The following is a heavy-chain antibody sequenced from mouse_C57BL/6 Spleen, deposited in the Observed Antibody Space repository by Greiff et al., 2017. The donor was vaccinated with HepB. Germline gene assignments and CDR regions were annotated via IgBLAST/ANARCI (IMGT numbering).Heavy chain of an antibody. Sequence: EVKLQESGAELVKPGASVKLSCTASGFNIKDYYMHWVKQRTEQGLEWIGRIDPEDGETKYAPKFQGKATITADTSSNTAYLQLSSLTSEDTAVYYCARQDYDWYFDVWGTGTTVTVSS. D-gene: IGHD2-4*01. CDR1: GFNIKDYY. J-gene: IGHJ1*03. CDR3: ARQDYDWYFDV. V-gene: IGHV14-2*01. CDR2: IDPEDGET.